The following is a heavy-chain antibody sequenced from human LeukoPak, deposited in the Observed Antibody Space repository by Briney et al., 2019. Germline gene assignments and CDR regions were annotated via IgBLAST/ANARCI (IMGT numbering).Heavy chain of an antibody. D-gene: IGHD5-12*01. CDR1: GFSFSTYS. CDR2: ISGGSGYI. J-gene: IGHJ6*02. CDR3: ATVVATQYYGMDV. Sequence: GGSLRLSCAASGFSFSTYSMNWVRQAPGKGLEWVAYISGGSGYIYYADSVKGRFTVSRDNAKNSLYLQMNSLRAEDTAVYYCATVVATQYYGMDVWGQGTTVTVSS. V-gene: IGHV3-21*01.